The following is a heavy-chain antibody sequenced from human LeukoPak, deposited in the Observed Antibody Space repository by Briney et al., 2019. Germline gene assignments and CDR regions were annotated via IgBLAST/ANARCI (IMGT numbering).Heavy chain of an antibody. V-gene: IGHV3-7*01. CDR3: ARDRGWYSFES. Sequence: GSLRLSCAGSGFILSDYWMGWVRQGPGGGVEWVANIKQDGSEKYYVDSVKGRFTISRDNAKNSLSLQMNSLRAEDTAVYYCARDRGWYSFESWGQGTLVTVSS. CDR1: GFILSDYW. CDR2: IKQDGSEK. J-gene: IGHJ4*02. D-gene: IGHD6-19*01.